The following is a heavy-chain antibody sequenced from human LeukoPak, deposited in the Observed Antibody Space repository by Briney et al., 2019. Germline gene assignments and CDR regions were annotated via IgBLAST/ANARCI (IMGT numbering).Heavy chain of an antibody. V-gene: IGHV4-4*02. J-gene: IGHJ4*02. D-gene: IGHD6-13*01. CDR2: IYHSGST. CDR1: GGSISSSNW. CDR3: ARSGYSSSWYYFDY. Sequence: SETLSLTCAVSGGSISSSNWWSWVRQPPGKGLGWIGEIYHSGSTNYNPSLKSRVTISVDKSKNQFSLKLSSVTAADTAVYYCARSGYSSSWYYFDYWGQGTLVTVSS.